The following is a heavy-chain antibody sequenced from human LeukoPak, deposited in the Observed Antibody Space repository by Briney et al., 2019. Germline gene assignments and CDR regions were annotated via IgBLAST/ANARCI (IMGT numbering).Heavy chain of an antibody. Sequence: GESLKISCKASGYSFTSYWIGWVRQMPGKGLEWMGIIYPGDSDTRYSPSFQGQVTISADKSISTAYLQWSSLKASDTAMYYCARRILIAAAGTAAFDIWGQGTMVTVSS. CDR3: ARRILIAAAGTAAFDI. CDR1: GYSFTSYW. V-gene: IGHV5-51*01. J-gene: IGHJ3*02. D-gene: IGHD6-13*01. CDR2: IYPGDSDT.